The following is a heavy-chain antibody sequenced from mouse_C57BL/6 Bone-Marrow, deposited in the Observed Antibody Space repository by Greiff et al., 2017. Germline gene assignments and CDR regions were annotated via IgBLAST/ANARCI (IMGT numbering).Heavy chain of an antibody. Sequence: QVTLKVCGPGILQSSQTLSLTCSFSGFSLSTSGMGVSWIRQPSGKGLEWLAHIYWDDDKRYNPSLKSRLTISKDTSRNQVFLKITSVDTADTATYYCARRADYYGSSYPWYFDVWGTGTTVTVSS. CDR3: ARRADYYGSSYPWYFDV. D-gene: IGHD1-1*01. V-gene: IGHV8-12*01. J-gene: IGHJ1*03. CDR2: IYWDDDK. CDR1: GFSLSTSGMG.